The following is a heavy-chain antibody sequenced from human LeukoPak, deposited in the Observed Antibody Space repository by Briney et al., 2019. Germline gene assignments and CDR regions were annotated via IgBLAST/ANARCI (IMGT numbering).Heavy chain of an antibody. V-gene: IGHV3-23*01. CDR3: AKDQREWRATRRNSQNYYFDL. Sequence: PGGSPRLSCAASGFTFSSYSMNWVRQAPGKGLEWVSAVSRSGGTAFYADSVKGRFTISRDNPKNMVYLQMNSLRAEDTAVYYCAKDQREWRATRRNSQNYYFDLWGQGTLVTVSS. J-gene: IGHJ4*02. CDR1: GFTFSSYS. D-gene: IGHD2/OR15-2a*01. CDR2: VSRSGGTA.